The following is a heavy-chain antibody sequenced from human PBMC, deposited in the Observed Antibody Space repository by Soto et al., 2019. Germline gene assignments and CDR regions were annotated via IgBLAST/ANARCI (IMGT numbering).Heavy chain of an antibody. Sequence: GGSLRLSCAASGFTFRSYAIHWVRQAPGKGLEWVALISYDGSDKYYADSVKGRFTISRDNSKNTLYLQMNGLRAEHTAVYYCARDRLFESNTYYNNYGMDVWGHGTTVTVS. V-gene: IGHV3-30-3*01. CDR3: ARDRLFESNTYYNNYGMDV. D-gene: IGHD2-21*01. CDR2: ISYDGSDK. CDR1: GFTFRSYA. J-gene: IGHJ6*02.